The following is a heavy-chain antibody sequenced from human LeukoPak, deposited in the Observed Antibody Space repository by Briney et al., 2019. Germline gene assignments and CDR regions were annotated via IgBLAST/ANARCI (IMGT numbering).Heavy chain of an antibody. V-gene: IGHV1-18*01. CDR1: GYTFTSYG. J-gene: IGHJ6*03. CDR3: ARDSYYGSGSYYNENYYYYMDV. Sequence: ASVKVSCKASGYTFTSYGISWVRQAPGQGLEWMGWISAYNGNTNYAQKLQGRVTMTTDTSTSTAYMELRSLRSDDTAVYYCARDSYYGSGSYYNENYYYYMDVWGKGTTVTISS. CDR2: ISAYNGNT. D-gene: IGHD3-10*01.